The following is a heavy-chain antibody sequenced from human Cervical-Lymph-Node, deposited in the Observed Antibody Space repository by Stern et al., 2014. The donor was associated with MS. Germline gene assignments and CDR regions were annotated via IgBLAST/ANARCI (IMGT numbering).Heavy chain of an antibody. J-gene: IGHJ3*02. CDR1: GFALRNSGVS. CDR3: THSLHGDYYDAFDT. D-gene: IGHD4-17*01. V-gene: IGHV2-5*02. CDR2: IYWDDEK. Sequence: ESGPTLVKATQPLTLTCTFSGFALRNSGVSVAWIGQPPGKALEWLAVIYWDDEKRYSPSLKSRLSITKDASESQVVLTMTNMDPVDTATYYCTHSLHGDYYDAFDTWGQGTMVTVSS.